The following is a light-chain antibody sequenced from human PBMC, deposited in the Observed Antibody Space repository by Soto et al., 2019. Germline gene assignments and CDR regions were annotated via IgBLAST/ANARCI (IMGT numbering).Light chain of an antibody. Sequence: QSVLTQPASVSGSPGQSITISCTGTSSDVGGYNYVSWYQQHPGKAPKLMIYEVSNRPSGVSNRFSGSKSGNTASLTISGLQAEDEADYYCSSYTSSSTLVFGTGTKAHRP. V-gene: IGLV2-14*01. CDR3: SSYTSSSTLV. J-gene: IGLJ1*01. CDR2: EVS. CDR1: SSDVGGYNY.